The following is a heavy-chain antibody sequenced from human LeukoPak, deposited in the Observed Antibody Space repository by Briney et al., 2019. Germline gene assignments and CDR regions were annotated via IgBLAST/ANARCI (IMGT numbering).Heavy chain of an antibody. Sequence: GGSLRLSCAASGFTFSSYWMHWVRQAPGKGLVWVSRINSDGSSTSYADSVKGRFTISRDNAKNSLYLQMNSLRAEDTAVYYCARDPREWELLFDYWGQGTLVTVSS. CDR3: ARDPREWELLFDY. V-gene: IGHV3-74*01. J-gene: IGHJ4*02. CDR2: INSDGSST. D-gene: IGHD1-26*01. CDR1: GFTFSSYW.